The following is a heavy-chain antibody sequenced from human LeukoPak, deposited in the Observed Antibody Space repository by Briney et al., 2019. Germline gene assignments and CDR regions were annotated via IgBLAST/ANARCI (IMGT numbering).Heavy chain of an antibody. Sequence: GRSLRLSCAASGFNFGAYAMHWVRQPPGKGREWVSRITWNSDSRVYADSVQGRFAISRDNAKNSLYLQMNSLRAEDTAFYYCAKDRGGGGFNFFDFWGQGTLVTVSS. J-gene: IGHJ4*02. V-gene: IGHV3-9*01. CDR2: ITWNSDSR. CDR3: AKDRGGGGFNFFDF. D-gene: IGHD5-24*01. CDR1: GFNFGAYA.